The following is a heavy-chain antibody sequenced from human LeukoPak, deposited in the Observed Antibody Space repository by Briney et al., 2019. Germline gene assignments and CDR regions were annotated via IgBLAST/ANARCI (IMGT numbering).Heavy chain of an antibody. J-gene: IGHJ4*02. D-gene: IGHD3-3*01. V-gene: IGHV3-30*03. Sequence: GGSLRLSCAASGFTFSSYSMHWVRQAPGKGLEWVAFISYDGSNKYYADSVKGRFTISRDNVKNSLFLQMNSLRAEDTAAYYCARDAYDFWSGRNEYCFDYWGQGTLVTVSS. CDR2: ISYDGSNK. CDR3: ARDAYDFWSGRNEYCFDY. CDR1: GFTFSSYS.